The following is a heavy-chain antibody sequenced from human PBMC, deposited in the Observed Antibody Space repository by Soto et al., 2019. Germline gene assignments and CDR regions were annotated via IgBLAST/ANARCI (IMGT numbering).Heavy chain of an antibody. V-gene: IGHV1-3*01. CDR2: INAGNGNR. Sequence: ASVKVSCKASGYTFTSYAIHWVRQAPGQRLEWMGWINAGNGNRKYSQKFQGRVTMTRDTSASTAYMELSSLRSEDTAVYFCARVGNYYGAVTPSPHYMYAMDVWGLGTTVTVSS. CDR3: ARVGNYYGAVTPSPHYMYAMDV. D-gene: IGHD3-10*01. CDR1: GYTFTSYA. J-gene: IGHJ6*02.